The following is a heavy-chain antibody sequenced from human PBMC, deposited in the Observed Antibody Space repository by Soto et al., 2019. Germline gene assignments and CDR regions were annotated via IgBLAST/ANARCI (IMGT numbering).Heavy chain of an antibody. J-gene: IGHJ6*02. CDR3: ARRGSNNKYSYYYGLDG. D-gene: IGHD3-10*01. V-gene: IGHV5-51*01. Sequence: PGESLKISCKGSGYSFTSYWIGWVRQMPGKGLEWMALIYPGDSDTRYSKSFQGQVTISADKSISTAYLQWSSLKASDTAMYYCARRGSNNKYSYYYGLDGWGQGTTVTVSS. CDR2: IYPGDSDT. CDR1: GYSFTSYW.